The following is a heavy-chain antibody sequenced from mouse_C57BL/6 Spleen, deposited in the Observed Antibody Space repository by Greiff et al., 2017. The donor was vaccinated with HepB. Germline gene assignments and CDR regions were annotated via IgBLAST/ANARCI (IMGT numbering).Heavy chain of an antibody. CDR3: ARAPYYYGSSLWYFDV. V-gene: IGHV5-4*03. J-gene: IGHJ1*03. D-gene: IGHD1-1*01. Sequence: EVKLQESGGGLVKPGGSLKLSCAASGFTFSSYAMSWVRQTPEKRLEWVATISDGGSYTYYPDNVKGRFTISRDNAKNNLYLQMSHLKSEDTAMYYCARAPYYYGSSLWYFDVWGTGTTVTVSS. CDR2: ISDGGSYT. CDR1: GFTFSSYA.